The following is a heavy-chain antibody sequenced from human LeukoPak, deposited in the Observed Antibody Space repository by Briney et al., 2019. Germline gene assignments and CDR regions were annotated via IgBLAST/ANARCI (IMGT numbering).Heavy chain of an antibody. Sequence: ASVKVSCKASAYTFSGYYIHWVRQAPGQGLEWMGWINFNSGGKIFAEKFQDRVTMARDTSISTAYMELSRLRSDDTAVYYCARQIESGSMGCDFWGQGTLVTVSS. J-gene: IGHJ4*02. CDR3: ARQIESGSMGCDF. V-gene: IGHV1-2*02. CDR2: INFNSGGK. CDR1: AYTFSGYY. D-gene: IGHD2-21*01.